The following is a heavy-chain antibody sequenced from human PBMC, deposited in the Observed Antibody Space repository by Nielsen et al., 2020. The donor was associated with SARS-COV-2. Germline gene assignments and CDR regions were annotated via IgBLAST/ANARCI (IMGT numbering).Heavy chain of an antibody. J-gene: IGHJ6*02. CDR1: GFTFDDYA. V-gene: IGHV3-9*01. Sequence: GGSLRLSCAASGFTFDDYAMHWVRHAPGKGLEWVSGISWNSGSIGYADSVKGRFTISRDNAKNSLYLQMNSLRAEDTALYYCATLAVTSGVGYYGMDVWGQGTTVTVSS. D-gene: IGHD4-17*01. CDR3: ATLAVTSGVGYYGMDV. CDR2: ISWNSGSI.